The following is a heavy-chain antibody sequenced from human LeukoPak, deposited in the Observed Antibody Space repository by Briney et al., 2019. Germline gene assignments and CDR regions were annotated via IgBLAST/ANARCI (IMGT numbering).Heavy chain of an antibody. CDR2: IYTSGST. J-gene: IGHJ3*02. V-gene: IGHV4-61*02. CDR3: ARDPSYGDDAFDI. D-gene: IGHD4-17*01. CDR1: GGSISSGSYY. Sequence: SETLSLTCTVSGGSISSGSYYWSWIRQPAGKGLEWIGRIYTSGSTNYNPSLKSRVTISVDTSKNQFSLKLSSVTAADTAVYYCARDPSYGDDAFDIWGQGTMVTVSS.